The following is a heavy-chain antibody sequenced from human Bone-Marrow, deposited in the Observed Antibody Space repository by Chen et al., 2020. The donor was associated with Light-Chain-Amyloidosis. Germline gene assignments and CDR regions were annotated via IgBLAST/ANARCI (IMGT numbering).Heavy chain of an antibody. V-gene: IGHV5-51*01. D-gene: IGHD5-12*01. Sequence: GYTFPNYWIGWVRQMPGKGLEWMGVIYPDDSDARYSPSFEGQVTISADKSITTAYLQWRSLKASDTALYYCARRRDGYNFDYWGQGTLVTVSS. CDR1: GYTFPNYW. J-gene: IGHJ4*02. CDR3: ARRRDGYNFDY. CDR2: IYPDDSDA.